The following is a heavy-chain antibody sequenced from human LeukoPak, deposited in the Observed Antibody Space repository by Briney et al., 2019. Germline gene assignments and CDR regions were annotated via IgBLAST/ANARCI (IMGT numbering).Heavy chain of an antibody. D-gene: IGHD5-24*01. Sequence: GESLKISCKGSGDTFTSYWSGWVRQMPGKDVEWMGSIYVGDSDTRYSPSFQGQVTISADKSISTAYLQWNSLTAADTAMYYCARLGSRWLQSDFWGQGTLVTVSS. CDR2: IYVGDSDT. CDR3: ARLGSRWLQSDF. J-gene: IGHJ4*02. V-gene: IGHV5-51*01. CDR1: GDTFTSYW.